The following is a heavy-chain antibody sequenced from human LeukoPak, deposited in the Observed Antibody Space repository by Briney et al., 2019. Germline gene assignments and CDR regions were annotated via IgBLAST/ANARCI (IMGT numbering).Heavy chain of an antibody. V-gene: IGHV1-2*02. CDR3: ARDLLVGDLRQYSSSWNVGHTVDY. D-gene: IGHD6-13*01. CDR1: GYTFTGYF. CDR2: INPNSGGT. J-gene: IGHJ4*02. Sequence: ASVKVSCTASGYTFTGYFMHWVRQAPGQGLEWMGWINPNSGGTNYAQKFQGRVTMTRDTSISTAYMELSGLRSDDTAVYYCARDLLVGDLRQYSSSWNVGHTVDYWGQGTLVSVSS.